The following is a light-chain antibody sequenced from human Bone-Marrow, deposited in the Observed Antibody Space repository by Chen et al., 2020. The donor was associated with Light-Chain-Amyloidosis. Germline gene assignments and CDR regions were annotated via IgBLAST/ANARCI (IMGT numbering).Light chain of an antibody. J-gene: IGLJ1*01. Sequence: QSALTQPASVSGSPGQSITISCTGTSSDVGGDNHVSWYQPHPDKAPKLMIYEVTNRPSWVPDRFSGSKSDNTASLTISGLQTEDEADYFCSSSTITNTLVFGSGTRVTVL. CDR1: SSDVGGDNH. CDR3: SSSTITNTLV. CDR2: EVT. V-gene: IGLV2-14*01.